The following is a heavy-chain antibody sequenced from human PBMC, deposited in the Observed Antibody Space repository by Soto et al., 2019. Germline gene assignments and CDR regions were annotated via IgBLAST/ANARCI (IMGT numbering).Heavy chain of an antibody. CDR3: ARFGSNYDFWSGPLYGMDV. CDR2: INHSGST. Sequence: SETLSLTCAVYGGSFSGYYWSWIRQPPGKGLEWIGEINHSGSTNYNPSLKSRVTISVDTSKNQFSLKLSSVTAADTAVYYCARFGSNYDFWSGPLYGMDVWCQGTTVT. D-gene: IGHD3-3*01. J-gene: IGHJ6*02. V-gene: IGHV4-34*01. CDR1: GGSFSGYY.